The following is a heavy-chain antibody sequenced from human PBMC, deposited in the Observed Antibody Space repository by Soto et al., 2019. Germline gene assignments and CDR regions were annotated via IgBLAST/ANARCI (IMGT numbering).Heavy chain of an antibody. Sequence: PSQTPSPTCTIPGDRVSSNSVPWHWIRQSPSRDLEWMGSIYNRYKWNNDYTITVKSRITINTNTSKKQISKQLNSMTQEDTAVYYCARGKHFAFDYCGQGTLVTVSS. CDR3: ARGKHFAFDY. CDR2: IYNRYKWNN. D-gene: IGHD3-3*02. V-gene: IGHV6-1*01. CDR1: GDRVSSNSVP. J-gene: IGHJ4*02.